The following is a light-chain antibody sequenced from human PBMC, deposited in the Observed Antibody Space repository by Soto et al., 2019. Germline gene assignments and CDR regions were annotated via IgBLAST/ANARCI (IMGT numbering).Light chain of an antibody. CDR1: QSVSSSY. CDR3: QQYGRSPLT. J-gene: IGKJ4*01. V-gene: IGKV3-20*01. CDR2: GAS. Sequence: EIVLTQSPGTLSLSQGERATLSCRASQSVSSSYLAWYQQKPGQAPRLLIYGASSRATGIPDRFSGSGSGTDFTLTISRLETEDFAVYYCQQYGRSPLTFGGGTKVEIK.